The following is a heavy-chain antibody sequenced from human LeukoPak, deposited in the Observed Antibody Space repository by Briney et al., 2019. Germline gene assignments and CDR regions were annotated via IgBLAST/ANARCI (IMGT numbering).Heavy chain of an antibody. CDR1: GYTFTSYG. V-gene: IGHV1-18*01. Sequence: ASVKVSCKASGYTFTSYGISWVRQAPGQGLEWMGWISAYNGNTNYAQKLQDRVTMTTDTSTSTAYMELSSLRSEDTAVYYCARRYCTNGVCYHDRGAFDIWGQGTMVTVSS. CDR2: ISAYNGNT. J-gene: IGHJ3*02. CDR3: ARRYCTNGVCYHDRGAFDI. D-gene: IGHD2-8*01.